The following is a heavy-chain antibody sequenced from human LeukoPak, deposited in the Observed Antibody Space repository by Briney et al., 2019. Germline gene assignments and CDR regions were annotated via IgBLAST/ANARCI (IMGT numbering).Heavy chain of an antibody. J-gene: IGHJ4*02. CDR3: ARDSGNYYPNFDF. CDR1: GYTFTNHH. CDR2: IKVSGGST. V-gene: IGHV1-46*01. D-gene: IGHD1-26*01. Sequence: ASVKVSFKTSGYTFTNHHIHWVRQAPGQGLEWMGIIKVSGGSTSYAQKFQGRVTVASDTSTGTVHMELRSLRSEDTAMYYCARDSGNYYPNFDFWGQGTLVTVSS.